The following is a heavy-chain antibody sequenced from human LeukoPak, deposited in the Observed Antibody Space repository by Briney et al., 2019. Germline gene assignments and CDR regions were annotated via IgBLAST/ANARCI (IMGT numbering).Heavy chain of an antibody. D-gene: IGHD1-26*01. CDR1: GYTFTGYY. V-gene: IGHV1-2*02. CDR2: INPNGGGT. CDR3: ASIKFIVGATSNAFDI. J-gene: IGHJ3*02. Sequence: ASVKVSCKASGYTFTGYYMHWVRQAPGQGLEWMGWINPNGGGTNYAQKFQGRVTMTRDTSISTAYMELSRLRSDDTAVYYCASIKFIVGATSNAFDIWGQGTMVTVSS.